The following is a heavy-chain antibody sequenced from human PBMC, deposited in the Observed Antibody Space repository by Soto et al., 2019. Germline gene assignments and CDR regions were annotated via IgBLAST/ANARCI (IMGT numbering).Heavy chain of an antibody. V-gene: IGHV4-30-4*01. D-gene: IGHD3-22*01. Sequence: PSETLSLTCTVSGGSISSGDYYWSWIRQPPGKGLEWIGYIYDSGSTYYNPSLKSRVTISVDTSKNQFSLRLSSVTAADTAVYYCARHPSSGCHQFWSQGTLVTVSS. CDR3: ARHPSSGCHQF. CDR2: IYDSGST. CDR1: GGSISSGDYY. J-gene: IGHJ4*02.